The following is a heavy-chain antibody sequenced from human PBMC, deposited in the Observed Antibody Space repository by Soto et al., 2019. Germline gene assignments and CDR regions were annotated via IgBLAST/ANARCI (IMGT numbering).Heavy chain of an antibody. CDR3: AKDLGDYDILTGYYSSNAGYYYYGMDV. V-gene: IGHV3-23*01. CDR1: GFTFSSYA. CDR2: ISGSGGST. D-gene: IGHD3-9*01. J-gene: IGHJ6*02. Sequence: GGSLRLSCAASGFTFSSYAMSWVRQAPGKGLEWVSAISGSGGSTYYADSVKGRFTISRDNSKNTLYLQMNSLRAEDTAVYYCAKDLGDYDILTGYYSSNAGYYYYGMDVWGQGTTVTVSS.